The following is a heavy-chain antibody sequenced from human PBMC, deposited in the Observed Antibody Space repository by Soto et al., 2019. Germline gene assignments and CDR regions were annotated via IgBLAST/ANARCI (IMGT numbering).Heavy chain of an antibody. Sequence: QVQLVESGGGVVQPGRSLRLSCAASGFTFSSYAMHWVRQAPGKGLEWVAVISYDGSNKYYADSVKGRFTISRDNSKKPLYLQMNSLRGEEKAVYYCARGLTYYYDSSGYPLDYWGQGTLVTVSS. CDR2: ISYDGSNK. CDR1: GFTFSSYA. J-gene: IGHJ4*02. V-gene: IGHV3-30-3*01. D-gene: IGHD3-22*01. CDR3: ARGLTYYYDSSGYPLDY.